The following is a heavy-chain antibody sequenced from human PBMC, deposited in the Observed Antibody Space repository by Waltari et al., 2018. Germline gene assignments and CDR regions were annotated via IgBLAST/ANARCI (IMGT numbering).Heavy chain of an antibody. CDR2: IRYDGSNK. V-gene: IGHV3-30*02. Sequence: QVQLVESGGGVVQPGGSLRLSCAASGFTFSSYGMHWVRQAPGKGLEWVAFIRYDGSNKYYADSVKGRFTISRDNSKNTLYLQMNSLRAEDTAVYYCAKGKGYYFDYWGQGTLVTVSS. CDR1: GFTFSSYG. J-gene: IGHJ4*02. CDR3: AKGKGYYFDY.